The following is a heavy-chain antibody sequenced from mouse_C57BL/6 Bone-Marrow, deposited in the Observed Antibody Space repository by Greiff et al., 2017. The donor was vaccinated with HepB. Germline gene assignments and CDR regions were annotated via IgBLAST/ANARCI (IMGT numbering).Heavy chain of an antibody. V-gene: IGHV1-64*01. J-gene: IGHJ2*01. CDR1: GYTFTSYW. CDR3: ARTVVALYYFDY. Sequence: VQLQQSGAELVKPGASVKLSCKASGYTFTSYWMHWVKQRPGQGLEWIGMIHPNRGSTNYNEKFKSKATLTVDKSSSTAYMQLSSLTSEDSAVYYCARTVVALYYFDYWGQGTTLTVSS. D-gene: IGHD1-1*01. CDR2: IHPNRGST.